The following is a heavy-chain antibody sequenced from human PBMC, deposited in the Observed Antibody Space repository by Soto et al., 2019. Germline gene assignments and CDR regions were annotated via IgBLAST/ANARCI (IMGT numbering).Heavy chain of an antibody. J-gene: IGHJ6*02. CDR3: ARLPRGVYYYGMDV. Sequence: SETLSLTCAVYGGSFSGYYWSWIRQPPGKGLEWIGEINHSGSTNYNPSLKSRVTISVDTSKNQFSLKLSSVTAADTAVYYCARLPRGVYYYGMDVWGQGTTVTVSS. CDR2: INHSGST. CDR1: GGSFSGYY. V-gene: IGHV4-34*01.